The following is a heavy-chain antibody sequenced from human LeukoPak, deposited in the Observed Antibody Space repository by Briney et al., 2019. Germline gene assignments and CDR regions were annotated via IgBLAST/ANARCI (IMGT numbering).Heavy chain of an antibody. CDR2: ISSSSSTI. CDR1: GFTFSSYS. Sequence: GGSLRLSCAASGFTFSSYSMNWVRQAPGKGLEWVSYISSSSSTIYYADSVKGRFTISRDNAKNSLYLQMNSLRAEDTAVYYCARVAVPYSSSWYFQHWGQGTLVTVSS. V-gene: IGHV3-48*01. J-gene: IGHJ1*01. CDR3: ARVAVPYSSSWYFQH. D-gene: IGHD6-13*01.